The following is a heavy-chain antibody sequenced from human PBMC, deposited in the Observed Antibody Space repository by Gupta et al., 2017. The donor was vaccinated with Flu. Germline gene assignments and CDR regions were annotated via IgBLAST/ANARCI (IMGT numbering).Heavy chain of an antibody. CDR2: ISSSGRTI. CDR3: TRYVAGPDY. V-gene: IGHV3-48*03. Sequence: EVQLVESGGGLVQPGGSLRLSCAASGFTFSSYEMNWVRQAPGKGPEWVSYISSSGRTIYYADSVKGRFTISRDNAKNSLYLQMNSLRAEDTAVYYCTRYVAGPDYWGQGTLVTVSS. D-gene: IGHD6-19*01. CDR1: GFTFSSYE. J-gene: IGHJ4*02.